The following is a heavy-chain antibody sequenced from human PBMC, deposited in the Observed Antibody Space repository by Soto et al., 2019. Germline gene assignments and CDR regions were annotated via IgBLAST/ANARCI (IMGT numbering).Heavy chain of an antibody. CDR1: GGSFSGYY. Sequence: PSETLSLTCAVYGGSFSGYYWSWIRQPPGKGLEWIGEINHSGSTNYNPSLKSRVTISVDTSKNQFSLKLSSVTAADTAVYYCARLLRYGFLVCWFDPWGQGTLVTVSS. J-gene: IGHJ5*02. V-gene: IGHV4-34*01. CDR3: ARLLRYGFLVCWFDP. D-gene: IGHD3-3*01. CDR2: INHSGST.